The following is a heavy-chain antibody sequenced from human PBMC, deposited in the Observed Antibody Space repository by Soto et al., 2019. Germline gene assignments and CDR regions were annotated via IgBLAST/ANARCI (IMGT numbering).Heavy chain of an antibody. V-gene: IGHV3-30-3*01. Sequence: GRSLRLSCAASGFTSGSYAMHWVRHAPGKWLEWVAVISYDGSNKYYADSVKGRFTISRDNSKNTLYLQMNSRRAEDAAVYYCARDPNYHSGSYDYWGQGTLVTVSS. CDR2: ISYDGSNK. D-gene: IGHD3-10*01. J-gene: IGHJ4*02. CDR3: ARDPNYHSGSYDY. CDR1: GFTSGSYA.